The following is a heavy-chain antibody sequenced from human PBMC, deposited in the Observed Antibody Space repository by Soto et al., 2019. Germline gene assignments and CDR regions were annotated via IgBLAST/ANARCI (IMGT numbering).Heavy chain of an antibody. V-gene: IGHV5-10-1*01. CDR3: ASHRDYYGSGSYEYGMDV. CDR1: GYSFTSYW. CDR2: IDPSDSYT. D-gene: IGHD3-10*01. J-gene: IGHJ6*02. Sequence: GESLKISCKGSGYSFTSYWISWVRQMPGKGLEWMGRIDPSDSYTNYSPSFQGHVTISADKSISTAYLQWSSLKASDTAMYYCASHRDYYGSGSYEYGMDVWGQGTTVTV.